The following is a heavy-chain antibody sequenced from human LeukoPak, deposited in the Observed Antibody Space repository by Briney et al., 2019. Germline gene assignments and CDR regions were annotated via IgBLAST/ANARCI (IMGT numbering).Heavy chain of an antibody. D-gene: IGHD5-24*01. J-gene: IGHJ4*02. Sequence: GGSLRLSCGASGFTFSNYGMHWVRQAPGKGLEWLAFIRYDGYNKYYADSVKGRFTISRDNSKNTLYLEMNSLRAEDTAVYYCAKPREMATMYFDYWGQGTLVTVSS. CDR3: AKPREMATMYFDY. CDR2: IRYDGYNK. CDR1: GFTFSNYG. V-gene: IGHV3-30*02.